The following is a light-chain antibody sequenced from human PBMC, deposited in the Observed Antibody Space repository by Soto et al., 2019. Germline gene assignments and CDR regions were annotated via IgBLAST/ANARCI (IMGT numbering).Light chain of an antibody. CDR2: EVS. V-gene: IGLV2-8*01. J-gene: IGLJ2*01. CDR3: SSYASGTTYVV. CDR1: SSDVGAYDY. Sequence: QSALTQPPSASGSPGQSVTISCAGSSSDVGAYDYVSWYQQHPGKAPKLIIYEVSKRPSGVPDRFSGSKSGNTASLTVSGLQAEDEADYYCSSYASGTTYVVFGGGTKLTVL.